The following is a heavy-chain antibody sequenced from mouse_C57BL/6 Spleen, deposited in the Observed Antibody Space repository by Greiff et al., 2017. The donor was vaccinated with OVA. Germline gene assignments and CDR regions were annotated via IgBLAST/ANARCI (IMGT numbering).Heavy chain of an antibody. CDR2: IWRGGST. CDR1: GFSLTSYG. Sequence: QVQLQQSGPGLVQPSQSLSITCTVSGFSLTSYGVHWVRQSPGKGLEWLGVIWRGGSTDYNAAFMSRLSNTKDNSKSQVFFKMTSLQADDTAIYYCARNSDPYYAMDYLGQGTSVTVSS. J-gene: IGHJ4*01. CDR3: ARNSDPYYAMDY. V-gene: IGHV2-5*01.